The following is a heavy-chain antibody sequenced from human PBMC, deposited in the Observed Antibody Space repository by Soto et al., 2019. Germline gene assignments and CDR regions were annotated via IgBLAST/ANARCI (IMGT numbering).Heavy chain of an antibody. J-gene: IGHJ4*02. Sequence: GGSLRLSCAASGFTFSSYGMHWVRQAPGKGLEWVAVISYDGSNKYYADSVKGRFTISRDNSKNTLYLQMNSLRAEDTAVYYCAKEDIVVVVAATHYPLLDYWGQGTLVTVSS. D-gene: IGHD2-15*01. CDR3: AKEDIVVVVAATHYPLLDY. CDR2: ISYDGSNK. V-gene: IGHV3-30*18. CDR1: GFTFSSYG.